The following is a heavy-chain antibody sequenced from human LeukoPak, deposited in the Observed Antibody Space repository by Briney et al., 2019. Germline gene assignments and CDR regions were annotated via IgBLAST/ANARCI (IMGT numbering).Heavy chain of an antibody. CDR1: GFTFDDYG. CDR2: INWNGGST. Sequence: PGGSLRLSCAASGFTFDDYGMSWVRQAPGKGLEWVSGINWNGGSTGYADSVKGRFTISRDNAKNSLYLQMNSLRAEDTALYYCASPGDYGDYGEPEYFQHLGQGTLVTVSS. CDR3: ASPGDYGDYGEPEYFQH. D-gene: IGHD4-17*01. V-gene: IGHV3-20*04. J-gene: IGHJ1*01.